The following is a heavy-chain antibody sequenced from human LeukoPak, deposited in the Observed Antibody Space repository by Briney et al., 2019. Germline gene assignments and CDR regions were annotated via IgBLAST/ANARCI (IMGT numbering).Heavy chain of an antibody. V-gene: IGHV3-23*01. D-gene: IGHD3-10*01. CDR2: ISGSGGST. Sequence: PGGSLRLSCAASGFTFSSYAMSWVRQAPGKGLEWVSAISGSGGSTYYADSVKGRFTISRDNSKNTLYLQMNSLRAEDTAVYYCAISCGSGDVGLHWGQGTLVTVSS. CDR1: GFTFSSYA. J-gene: IGHJ4*02. CDR3: AISCGSGDVGLH.